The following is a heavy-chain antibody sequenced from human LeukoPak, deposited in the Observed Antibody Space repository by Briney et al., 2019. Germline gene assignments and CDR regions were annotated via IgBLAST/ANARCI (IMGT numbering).Heavy chain of an antibody. CDR3: ARDLMVRGVIGAFDI. J-gene: IGHJ3*02. CDR1: GGSISSYY. D-gene: IGHD3-10*01. CDR2: INTSGST. Sequence: SETLSLTCTVSGGSISSYYWSWIRQPAGKGLEWIGRINTSGSTNYNPSLKSRVTMSVDTSKNQFSLKLSSVTAADTAVYYCARDLMVRGVIGAFDIWGQGTMVTVSS. V-gene: IGHV4-4*07.